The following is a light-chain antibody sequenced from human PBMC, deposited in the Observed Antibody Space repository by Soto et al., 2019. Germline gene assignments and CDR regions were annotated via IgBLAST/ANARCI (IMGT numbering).Light chain of an antibody. V-gene: IGKV3-20*01. CDR3: QQFGSLPYT. Sequence: ENVLTQSPGTLSLSSGERATLSCRASQNVNNHYLAWYQHKPGQAPRLLIYGASRRAAAIPDRFSASGSGTDFTLSISRLEPEDFAVYHCQQFGSLPYTFGQGTKLEI. CDR2: GAS. J-gene: IGKJ2*01. CDR1: QNVNNHY.